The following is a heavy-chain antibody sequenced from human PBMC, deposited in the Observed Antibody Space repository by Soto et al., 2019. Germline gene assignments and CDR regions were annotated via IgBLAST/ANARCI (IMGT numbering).Heavy chain of an antibody. D-gene: IGHD6-19*01. CDR2: IKSKTDGGTT. Sequence: VGSLRLSCAASGFTFSNSWMSWFRQAPVKGLEWVGLIKSKTDGGTTDYAAPVKGRFTISRDDSKNTLYLQMNSLKTEDTAVYYCTTYGYSSGLVYYWGQGTLVTVS. CDR3: TTYGYSSGLVYY. V-gene: IGHV3-15*01. CDR1: GFTFSNSW. J-gene: IGHJ4*02.